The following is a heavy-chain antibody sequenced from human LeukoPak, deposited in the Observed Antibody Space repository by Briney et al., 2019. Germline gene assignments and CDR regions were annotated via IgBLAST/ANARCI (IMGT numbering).Heavy chain of an antibody. Sequence: SETLSLTCAVYGGSFSGYYWSWIRQPPGKGLEWIGEINHSGSTNYNPSLKSRVTISVDTSKNQFSLKLSSVTAADTAVYYCARALGITIFGVARYGMDVWGQRTTVTVSS. CDR1: GGSFSGYY. J-gene: IGHJ6*02. CDR2: INHSGST. CDR3: ARALGITIFGVARYGMDV. V-gene: IGHV4-34*01. D-gene: IGHD3-3*01.